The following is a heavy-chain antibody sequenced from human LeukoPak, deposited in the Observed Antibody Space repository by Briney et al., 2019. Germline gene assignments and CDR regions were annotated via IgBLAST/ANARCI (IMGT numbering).Heavy chain of an antibody. CDR3: ARASSSWYVEQFDY. CDR1: GYTFTTYN. CDR2: IIPIFGTA. D-gene: IGHD6-13*01. J-gene: IGHJ4*02. V-gene: IGHV1-69*06. Sequence: ASVKVSCKASGYTFTTYNMHWVRQAPGQGLEWMGGIIPIFGTANYAQKFQGRVTITADKSTSTAYMELSSLRSEDTAVYYCARASSSWYVEQFDYWGQGTLVTVSS.